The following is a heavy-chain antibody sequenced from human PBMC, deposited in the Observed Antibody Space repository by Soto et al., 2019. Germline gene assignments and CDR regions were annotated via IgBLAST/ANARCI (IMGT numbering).Heavy chain of an antibody. J-gene: IGHJ5*02. CDR1: GYSFTIYY. CDR3: ARGPGIQRGSVGSFDP. Sequence: ASVKVSCKASGYSFTIYYMHWVRQDPGQGLEWMAIINPSRGETSYARKFQGRVAVTRDTSTSTVYMELSSLRSEDTAVSYCARGPGIQRGSVGSFDPWRQGTLVTVTS. V-gene: IGHV1-46*01. D-gene: IGHD5-18*01. CDR2: INPSRGET.